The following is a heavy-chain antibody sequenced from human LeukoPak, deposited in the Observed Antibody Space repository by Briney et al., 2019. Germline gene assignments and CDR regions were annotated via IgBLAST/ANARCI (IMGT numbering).Heavy chain of an antibody. CDR2: INPNSGGT. Sequence: ASVKVSCKSSGYTFTGYYMHWVRQAPGQGLEWMGWINPNSGGTNYAQKFQGRFTMTMDTSISTAYMELSRLRSDDTAVYYCARVGRYCSSTSCYVGYFDYWGQGTLVTVSS. V-gene: IGHV1-2*02. CDR1: GYTFTGYY. CDR3: ARVGRYCSSTSCYVGYFDY. J-gene: IGHJ4*02. D-gene: IGHD2-2*01.